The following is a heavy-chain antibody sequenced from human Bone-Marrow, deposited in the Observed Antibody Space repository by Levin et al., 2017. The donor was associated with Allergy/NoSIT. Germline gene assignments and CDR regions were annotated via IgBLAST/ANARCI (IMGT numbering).Heavy chain of an antibody. D-gene: IGHD6-19*01. Sequence: SCAASGFTFANHAMTWVRHAPGKGLEWVSTIRPNSERTYFADSVKGRFTVSRDDSMNMLYLQMNSLRADDTAIYYCAREQGARGWYTVDFWGQGTLVTVSS. CDR3: AREQGARGWYTVDF. CDR1: GFTFANHA. CDR2: IRPNSERT. J-gene: IGHJ4*02. V-gene: IGHV3-23*01.